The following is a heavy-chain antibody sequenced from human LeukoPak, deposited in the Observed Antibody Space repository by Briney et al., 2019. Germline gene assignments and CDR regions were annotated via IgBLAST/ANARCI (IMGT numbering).Heavy chain of an antibody. V-gene: IGHV3-73*01. CDR3: AIDPDYGDYSDNDY. CDR2: IRSKANSYAT. D-gene: IGHD4-17*01. CDR1: AFTLTGSS. Sequence: SRRLSCAAAAFTLTGSSMHWVRPAAGKVLEWVGRIRSKANSYATAYAASVKGRFTISRDDSKNTAYLQMNSLRAEDTAVYYCAIDPDYGDYSDNDYWGQGTLVTVSS. J-gene: IGHJ4*02.